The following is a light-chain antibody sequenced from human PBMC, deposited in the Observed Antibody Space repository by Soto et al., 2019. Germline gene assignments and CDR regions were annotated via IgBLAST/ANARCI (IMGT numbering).Light chain of an antibody. CDR2: NVI. J-gene: IGLJ1*01. CDR1: SSDVGKYDY. CDR3: CSYAGSYTYV. V-gene: IGLV2-11*01. Sequence: QSALTQPPSASGSPGQSVTISCTGTSSDVGKYDYVSWFQHHPGKAPKLIIYNVIQRPSGVPDRFSASKSGNTASLTISGLQAEDEADYYCCSYAGSYTYVFGTGTKLTVL.